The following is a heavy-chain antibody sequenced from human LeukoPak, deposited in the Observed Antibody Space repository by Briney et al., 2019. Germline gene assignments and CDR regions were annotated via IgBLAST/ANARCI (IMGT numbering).Heavy chain of an antibody. CDR2: ISTYSGDT. J-gene: IGHJ3*02. D-gene: IGHD6-19*01. CDR3: ARDSRGWYDNFHAFDM. Sequence: ASVKVSCKASGYTLSNYGISWVRHAPGQGLEWVGWISTYSGDTHYPQKFQGRVTMTTDTSTSTVYMELTSLRFDDTAVYYCARDSRGWYDNFHAFDMWGQGTMVTVSS. CDR1: GYTLSNYG. V-gene: IGHV1-18*01.